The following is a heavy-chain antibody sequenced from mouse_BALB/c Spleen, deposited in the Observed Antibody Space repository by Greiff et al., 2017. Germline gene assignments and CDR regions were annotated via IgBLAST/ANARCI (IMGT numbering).Heavy chain of an antibody. V-gene: IGHV1S56*01. CDR1: GYTFTSYY. CDR3: AREGGYDYDGAMDY. Sequence: QVQLQQSGPELVKPGASVRISCKASGYTFTSYYIHWVKQRPGQGLEWIGWIYPGNVNTKYNEKFKGKATLTADKSSSTAYMQLSSLTSEDSAVYFCAREGGYDYDGAMDYWGQGTSVTVSS. CDR2: IYPGNVNT. D-gene: IGHD2-4*01. J-gene: IGHJ4*01.